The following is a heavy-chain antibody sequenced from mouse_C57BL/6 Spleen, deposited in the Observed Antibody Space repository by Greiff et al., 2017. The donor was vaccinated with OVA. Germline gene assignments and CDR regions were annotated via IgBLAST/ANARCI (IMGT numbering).Heavy chain of an antibody. Sequence: EVKLVESGGGLVKPGGSLKLSCAASGFTFSDYGMHWVRQAPEKGLEWVAYISSGSSTIYYADTVKGRFTISRDNAKNTLFLQMTSLRSEDTAMYYCARSGMVTTRAWFAYWGQGTLVTVSA. CDR3: ARSGMVTTRAWFAY. D-gene: IGHD2-2*01. J-gene: IGHJ3*01. CDR1: GFTFSDYG. CDR2: ISSGSSTI. V-gene: IGHV5-17*01.